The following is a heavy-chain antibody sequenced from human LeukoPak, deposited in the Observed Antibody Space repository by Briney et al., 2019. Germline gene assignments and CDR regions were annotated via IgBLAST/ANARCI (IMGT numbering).Heavy chain of an antibody. J-gene: IGHJ4*02. CDR3: ARDDRQLGDFDY. Sequence: ASVKVSCKASGGTFTNYYIHWVRQAPGQGLECMGIINPSGGSTSYAQKFQGRVTMTTDTSTSTAYMELRSLRSDDTAVYYCARDDRQLGDFDYWGQGTLVTVSS. CDR2: INPSGGST. D-gene: IGHD6-13*01. V-gene: IGHV1-46*01. CDR1: GGTFTNYY.